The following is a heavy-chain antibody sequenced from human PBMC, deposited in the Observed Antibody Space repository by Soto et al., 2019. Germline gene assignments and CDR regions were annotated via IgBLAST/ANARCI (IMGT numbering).Heavy chain of an antibody. V-gene: IGHV1-3*01. CDR2: INAGNGNT. J-gene: IGHJ6*02. CDR3: ARDILSSYYYYYGMDV. D-gene: IGHD2-15*01. Sequence: ASVKVSCKASGYTFTSYAMHWVRQAPGQRLEWMGWINAGNGNTKYSQKFQGRVTITRDTSASTAYMELSSLRSEDTAVYYCARDILSSYYYYYGMDVCGQGTTVTVSS. CDR1: GYTFTSYA.